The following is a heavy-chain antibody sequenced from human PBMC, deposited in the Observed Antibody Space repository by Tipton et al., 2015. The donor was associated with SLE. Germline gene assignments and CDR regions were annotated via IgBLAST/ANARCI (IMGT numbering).Heavy chain of an antibody. V-gene: IGHV4-39*01. J-gene: IGHJ3*02. CDR2: IYYSGST. CDR3: ASRTYYDFWSGDAFDI. CDR1: GGSISSYY. D-gene: IGHD3-3*01. Sequence: GLVKPSETLSLTCTVSGGSISSYYWGWIRQPPGKGLEWIGSIYYSGSTYYNPSLKSRVTISVDTSKNQFSLKLSSVTAADTAVYYCASRTYYDFWSGDAFDIWGQGTMVTVSS.